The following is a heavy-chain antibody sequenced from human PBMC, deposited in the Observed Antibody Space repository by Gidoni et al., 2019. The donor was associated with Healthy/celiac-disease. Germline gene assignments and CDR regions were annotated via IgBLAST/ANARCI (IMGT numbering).Heavy chain of an antibody. CDR2: IKQDGSEK. Sequence: EVQLVESGGGLVQPGGSLRLSCAASGFTFSSYWMSWVRQAPGKGLEWVANIKQDGSEKYYVDSVKGRFTISRDNAKNSLYLQMNSLRAEDTAVYYCARGRGLGGSPQNYWGQGTLVTVSS. J-gene: IGHJ4*02. CDR3: ARGRGLGGSPQNY. V-gene: IGHV3-7*01. D-gene: IGHD2-15*01. CDR1: GFTFSSYW.